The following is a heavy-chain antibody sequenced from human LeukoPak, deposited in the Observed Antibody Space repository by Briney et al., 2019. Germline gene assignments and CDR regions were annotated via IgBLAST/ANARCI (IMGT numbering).Heavy chain of an antibody. J-gene: IGHJ6*03. CDR2: IYTSGST. Sequence: SETLSLTCTVSGGSISSYYWSWIRQPAGKGLEWIGRIYTSGSTNYNPSLKSRVTMSVDTSKNQFSLKLSSVTAADTAVYYCARGMGGYCSSTSCSGEETPGYYYYMDVWGKGTTVTVSS. CDR3: ARGMGGYCSSTSCSGEETPGYYYYMDV. V-gene: IGHV4-4*07. D-gene: IGHD2-2*01. CDR1: GGSISSYY.